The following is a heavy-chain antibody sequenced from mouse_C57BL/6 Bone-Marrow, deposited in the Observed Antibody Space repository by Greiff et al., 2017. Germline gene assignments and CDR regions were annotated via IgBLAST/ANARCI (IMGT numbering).Heavy chain of an antibody. Sequence: QVQLQQPGAELVKPGASVKLSCKASGYTFTSYWMHWVKQRPGQGLEWIGMIHPNSGSTNYNEKFKSKATLTVDKSSSTSYMQLSSLTSEDSAVYYCARSYYNNYAAWFAYWGQGTLVTVSA. CDR2: IHPNSGST. CDR3: ARSYYNNYAAWFAY. V-gene: IGHV1-64*01. CDR1: GYTFTSYW. D-gene: IGHD2-5*01. J-gene: IGHJ3*01.